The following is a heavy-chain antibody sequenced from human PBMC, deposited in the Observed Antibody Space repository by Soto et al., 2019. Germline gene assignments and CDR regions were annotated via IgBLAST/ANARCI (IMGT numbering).Heavy chain of an antibody. Sequence: LSLTCSVSGGSINSGGHYWSWIRQHPGKGLEWIGHIYKTGSTDFNPSLKDRLTISIDTSKNQFSLSLRSVTDADTAVYYCARDRIQFSVDVWGQGTTVTVSS. CDR3: ARDRIQFSVDV. J-gene: IGHJ6*02. CDR2: IYKTGST. V-gene: IGHV4-31*03. CDR1: GGSINSGGHY. D-gene: IGHD5-18*01.